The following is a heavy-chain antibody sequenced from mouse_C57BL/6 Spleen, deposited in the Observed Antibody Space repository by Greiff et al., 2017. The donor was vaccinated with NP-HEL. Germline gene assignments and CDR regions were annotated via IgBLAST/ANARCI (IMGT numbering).Heavy chain of an antibody. CDR3: ARSGYYVPAWFAY. CDR1: GFTFSDYG. D-gene: IGHD2-3*01. J-gene: IGHJ3*01. CDR2: ISSGSSTI. V-gene: IGHV5-17*01. Sequence: EVKLVESGGGLVQPGGSLKLSCAASGFTFSDYGMHWVRQAPEKGLEWVAYISSGSSTIYYADTVKGRFTISRDNAKNTLFLQMTSLRSEDTAMYYCARSGYYVPAWFAYWGQGTLVTVSA.